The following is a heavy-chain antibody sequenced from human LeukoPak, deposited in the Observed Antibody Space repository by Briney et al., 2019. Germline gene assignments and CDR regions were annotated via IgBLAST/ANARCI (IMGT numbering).Heavy chain of an antibody. J-gene: IGHJ4*02. CDR3: AKRDTSGSYYFDY. D-gene: IGHD5-18*01. V-gene: IGHV3-23*01. Sequence: GGSLRLSCAASGFTFSSYAMSWVRQAPGKGLEWVSSISTSGGSTDYADSVKGRFTISRDNSKNTLYLQMNSLRAGDTAVYYCAKRDTSGSYYFDYWGQGTLVTVSS. CDR1: GFTFSSYA. CDR2: ISTSGGST.